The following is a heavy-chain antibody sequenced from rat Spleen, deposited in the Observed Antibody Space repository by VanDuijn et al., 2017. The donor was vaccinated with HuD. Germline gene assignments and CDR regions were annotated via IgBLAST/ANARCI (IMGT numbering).Heavy chain of an antibody. Sequence: EVQLVESDGGLVQPGRSLKLSCAASGFTFSDYYMAWVRQAPTKGLEWVATISYDGRTTNHRDSVKGRFTISRDNAKSTLDLQMDSLRSEDTATYYCTRHDNMGTANWFAYWGQGTLVTVSS. D-gene: IGHD1-5*01. V-gene: IGHV5-29*01. CDR3: TRHDNMGTANWFAY. CDR2: ISYDGRTT. J-gene: IGHJ3*01. CDR1: GFTFSDYY.